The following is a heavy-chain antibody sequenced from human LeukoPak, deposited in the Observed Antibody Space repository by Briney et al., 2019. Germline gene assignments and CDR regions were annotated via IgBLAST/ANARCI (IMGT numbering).Heavy chain of an antibody. CDR2: MNPNSGNT. D-gene: IGHD3-9*01. J-gene: IGHJ4*02. CDR1: GYTFTSYD. CDR3: ARGDILSGNHNVY. Sequence: GASVKVSCKASGYTFTSYDINWVRQATGQGLEWMGWMNPNSGNTGYAQKFQGRVTMTRNTSISTAYMELSSLRSEDTAVYYCARGDILSGNHNVYWGERTLVTVSS. V-gene: IGHV1-8*01.